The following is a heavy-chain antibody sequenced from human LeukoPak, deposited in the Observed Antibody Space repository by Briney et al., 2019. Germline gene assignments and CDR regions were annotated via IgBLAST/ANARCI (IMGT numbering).Heavy chain of an antibody. V-gene: IGHV4-59*01. CDR3: ASQRYYDVGSVRGWFGP. D-gene: IGHD3-22*01. CDR2: VFYSGNT. J-gene: IGHJ5*02. CDR1: GGSSRRYY. Sequence: SETLSLTCTVSGGSSRRYYWTWIRQPPGKGLEWIGNVFYSGNTNYNPSLMSRVTISVDMSKGQFSLMLNSLTAADTAVYFCASQRYYDVGSVRGWFGPWGQGTLVTVSS.